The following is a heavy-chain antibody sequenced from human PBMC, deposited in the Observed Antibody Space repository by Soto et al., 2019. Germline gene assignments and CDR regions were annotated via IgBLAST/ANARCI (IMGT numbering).Heavy chain of an antibody. J-gene: IGHJ4*02. V-gene: IGHV1-3*01. CDR1: GYTFTSYA. D-gene: IGHD2-8*01. CDR2: INAGNGNT. Sequence: QVQLVQSGAEVKKPGASVKVSCKASGYTFTSYAMHWVRQAPGQRLEWMGWINAGNGNTKYSQKFQGRVTITRDTSASTAYRELSSLRSEDTAVYYCARSPLKYCTNGVCYGLLVHFDYWGQGTLVTVSS. CDR3: ARSPLKYCTNGVCYGLLVHFDY.